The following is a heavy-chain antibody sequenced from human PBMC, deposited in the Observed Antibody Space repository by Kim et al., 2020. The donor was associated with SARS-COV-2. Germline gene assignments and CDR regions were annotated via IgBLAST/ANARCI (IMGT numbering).Heavy chain of an antibody. Sequence: GGSLRLSCAASGFTFSSYGMHWVRQAPGKGLEWVAVISYDGSNKYYADSVKGRFTISRDNSKNTLYLQMNSLRAEDTAVYYCAKDYYEGGMDVWGQGTTVTVSS. CDR2: ISYDGSNK. D-gene: IGHD3-22*01. J-gene: IGHJ6*02. V-gene: IGHV3-30*18. CDR3: AKDYYEGGMDV. CDR1: GFTFSSYG.